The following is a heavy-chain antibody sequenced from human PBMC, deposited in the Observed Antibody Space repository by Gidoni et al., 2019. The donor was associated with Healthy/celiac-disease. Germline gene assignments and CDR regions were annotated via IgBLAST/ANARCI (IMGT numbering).Heavy chain of an antibody. CDR2: LYPGDSDT. J-gene: IGHJ3*02. CDR1: GYSFTSYW. Sequence: EVQLVQSGAEVNKPGESLKISCKGSGYSFTSYWIGWVRQMPGKGLEWMGILYPGDSDTRYSPSFPGHVTISADKSISTAYLQWSSLKASDTAMYYCARTQPYYYDSSGSREGDAFDIWGQGTMVTVSS. D-gene: IGHD3-22*01. CDR3: ARTQPYYYDSSGSREGDAFDI. V-gene: IGHV5-51*01.